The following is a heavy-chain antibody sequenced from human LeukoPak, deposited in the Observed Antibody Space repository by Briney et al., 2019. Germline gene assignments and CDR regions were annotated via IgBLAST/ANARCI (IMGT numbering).Heavy chain of an antibody. J-gene: IGHJ6*03. Sequence: GGSLRLSCAASGFIFSNYGMHWVRQAPGKGLQWVAFIQYDESERFYADCVKGRFTISRDNAENTVHLQINSLIAQDTALYHCARQMMESPHYYYMDIWGKGTSVTVSS. V-gene: IGHV3-30*02. CDR2: IQYDESER. CDR1: GFIFSNYG. D-gene: IGHD3-16*01. CDR3: ARQMMESPHYYYMDI.